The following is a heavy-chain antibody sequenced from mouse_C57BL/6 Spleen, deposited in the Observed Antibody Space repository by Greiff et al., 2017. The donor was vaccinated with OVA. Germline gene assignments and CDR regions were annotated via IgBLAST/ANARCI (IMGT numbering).Heavy chain of an antibody. CDR1: GYTFTSFW. D-gene: IGHD1-1*01. CDR3: ARRYYYGSSSYFDV. CDR2: IDPCDSYT. J-gene: IGHJ1*03. Sequence: VQLQPPGAELVMPGASVKLSCKASGYTFTSFWMHWVKPRPGQGLEWLGEIDPCDSYTNYNQKIKGKATLTVDKSSSTAYMELSSLTSEDSAVYYCARRYYYGSSSYFDVWGTGTTVTVSS. V-gene: IGHV1-69*01.